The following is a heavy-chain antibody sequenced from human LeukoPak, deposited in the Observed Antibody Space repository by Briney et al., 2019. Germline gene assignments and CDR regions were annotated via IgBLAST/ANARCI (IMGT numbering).Heavy chain of an antibody. V-gene: IGHV1-18*01. D-gene: IGHD6-19*01. J-gene: IGHJ4*02. CDR2: ISAYNGNT. CDR1: GYTFTSYG. CDR3: ARSSSPAARWLVNRYYFDY. Sequence: VASVKVSCKASGYTFTSYGISWVRQAPGQGLEWMGWISAYNGNTNYAQKLQGRVTMTTDTSTSTAYMELRSLRSDDTAVYHCARSSSPAARWLVNRYYFDYWGQGTLVTVSS.